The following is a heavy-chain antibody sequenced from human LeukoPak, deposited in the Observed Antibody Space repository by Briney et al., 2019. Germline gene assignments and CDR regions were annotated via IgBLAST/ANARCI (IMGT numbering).Heavy chain of an antibody. J-gene: IGHJ4*02. V-gene: IGHV3-64*01. Sequence: PGGSLRLSCAASGFTFSSYAMHWVRQAPGKGLEYVSAISSNGGSTYYANSVKGRFTISRDNSKNTLYLQMNSLRAEDTAVYYCARRLDYGDYFDYWGQGTLVTVSS. CDR3: ARRLDYGDYFDY. CDR1: GFTFSSYA. D-gene: IGHD4-17*01. CDR2: ISSNGGST.